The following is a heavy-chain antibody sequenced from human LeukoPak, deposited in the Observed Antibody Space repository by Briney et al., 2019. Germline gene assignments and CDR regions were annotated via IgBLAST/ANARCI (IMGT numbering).Heavy chain of an antibody. D-gene: IGHD5-18*01. CDR1: GFTFGSYG. V-gene: IGHV3-30*18. CDR2: ISYDGSNK. J-gene: IGHJ5*02. CDR3: AKDCGYSYGYGVADNWFDP. Sequence: GRSLRLSCAASGFTFGSYGMHWVRQAPGKGLEWVAVISYDGSNKYYADSVKGRFTISRDNSKNTLYLQMNSLRAEDTAVYYCAKDCGYSYGYGVADNWFDPWGQGTLVTVSS.